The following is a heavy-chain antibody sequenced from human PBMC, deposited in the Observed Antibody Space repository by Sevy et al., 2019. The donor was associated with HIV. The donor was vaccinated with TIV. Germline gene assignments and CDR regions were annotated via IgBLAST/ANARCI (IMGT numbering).Heavy chain of an antibody. J-gene: IGHJ4*02. CDR3: VRDTQFGFDY. Sequence: GGSLRLSCVASGFRFSDEPMNWVRQAPGKGLEWISNIRSDSSVMSYADTVRGRFTVSRDNARNSLSLQLNSLRDEDTALYYCVRDTQFGFDYWGQGTLVTVSS. V-gene: IGHV3-48*02. CDR2: IRSDSSVM. CDR1: GFRFSDEP. D-gene: IGHD3-16*01.